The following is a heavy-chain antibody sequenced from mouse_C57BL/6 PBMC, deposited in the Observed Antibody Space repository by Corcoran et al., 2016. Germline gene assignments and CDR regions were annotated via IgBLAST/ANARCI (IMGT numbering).Heavy chain of an antibody. CDR3: ARGGGLRRVPYYAMDY. V-gene: IGHV9-3*01. CDR1: GYTFTTYG. CDR2: INTYSGVP. D-gene: IGHD2-4*01. J-gene: IGHJ4*01. Sequence: QIQLVQSGPELKKHRETVKISCKASGYTFTTYGMSWVKQAPGKGLKWMGLINTYSGVPTYSDDFKGLVAFSLYTSAITSYLQINNLNNEDTATYFWARGGGLRRVPYYAMDYWGQGTSVTVSS.